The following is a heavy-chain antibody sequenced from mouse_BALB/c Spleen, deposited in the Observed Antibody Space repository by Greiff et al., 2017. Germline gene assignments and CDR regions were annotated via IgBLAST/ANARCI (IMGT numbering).Heavy chain of an antibody. CDR2: ISDGGSYT. V-gene: IGHV5-4*02. Sequence: DVKLVESGGGLVKPGGSLKLSCAASGFTFSDYYMYWVRQTPEKRLEWVATISDGGSYTYYPDSVKGRFTISRDNAKNNLYLQMSSLKSEDTAMYYCARDRGAYWGQGTLVTVSA. CDR1: GFTFSDYY. D-gene: IGHD3-3*01. CDR3: ARDRGAY. J-gene: IGHJ3*01.